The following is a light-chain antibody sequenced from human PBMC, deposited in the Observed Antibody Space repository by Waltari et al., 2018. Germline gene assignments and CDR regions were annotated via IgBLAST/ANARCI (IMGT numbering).Light chain of an antibody. CDR1: SDLDAPTYR. V-gene: IGLV5-45*01. CDR3: MILHNNAVV. J-gene: IGLJ3*02. CDR2: YRSESDK. Sequence: GLTQPASPSASPGASASPTCTPLSDLDAPTYRILWAHQRPGSPPQFLLKYRSESDKRQGSGVPSRFSGSKDTSANAGILLISGLQSEDEADYYCMILHNNAVVFGGGTKLTVL.